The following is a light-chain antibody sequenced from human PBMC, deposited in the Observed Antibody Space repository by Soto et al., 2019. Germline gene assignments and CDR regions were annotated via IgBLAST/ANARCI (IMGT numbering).Light chain of an antibody. CDR2: DAY. CDR3: QQRHMWPIT. J-gene: IGKJ5*01. CDR1: QSFRGL. V-gene: IGKV3-11*01. Sequence: EFLLTQSPVTLSLSPGERATLSCRASQSFRGLLAWYQQKPGQAPRLLIYDAYNRATGIPPRFSGSGSGTDFTLTISSLEPEDSAVYYCQQRHMWPITFGQGTRLEIK.